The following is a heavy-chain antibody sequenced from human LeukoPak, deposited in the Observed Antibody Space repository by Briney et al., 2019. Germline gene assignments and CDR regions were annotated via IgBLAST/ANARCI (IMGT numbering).Heavy chain of an antibody. Sequence: PSETLSLTCAVYGGSFSGYYWSWIRQPPGKGLEWIGEINHSGSTNYNPSLKRRVTISVDTSKNQFSLKLSSVTAADTAVYYCARGGSSGYYYGRIYYFDYWGQGTLVTVSS. CDR3: ARGGSSGYYYGRIYYFDY. D-gene: IGHD3-22*01. V-gene: IGHV4-34*01. CDR1: GGSFSGYY. CDR2: INHSGST. J-gene: IGHJ4*02.